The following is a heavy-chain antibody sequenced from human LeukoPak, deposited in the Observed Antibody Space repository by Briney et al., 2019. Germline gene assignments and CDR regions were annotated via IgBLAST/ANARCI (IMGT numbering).Heavy chain of an antibody. CDR2: ISYDGSNK. CDR3: ARVDSIAAADSTRSPAFDI. J-gene: IGHJ3*02. V-gene: IGHV3-30-3*01. Sequence: GGSLRLSCAASGFTFSSYAMHWVRQAPGKGLERVAVISYDGSNKYYADSVKGRFTISRDNSKNTLYLQMNSLRAEDTAVYSCARVDSIAAADSTRSPAFDIWGQGTMVTVSS. D-gene: IGHD6-13*01. CDR1: GFTFSSYA.